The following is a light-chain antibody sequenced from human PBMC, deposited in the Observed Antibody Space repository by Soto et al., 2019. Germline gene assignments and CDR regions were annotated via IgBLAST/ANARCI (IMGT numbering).Light chain of an antibody. CDR1: SSDVGHSNH. CDR2: GVT. CDR3: NSYTSSTTYG. J-gene: IGLJ1*01. V-gene: IGLV2-14*03. Sequence: QSALTQPASVSGSPGQSITISCTGSSSDVGHSNHVSWYQQHPGKAPKLIIYGVTNRPSGISNRFSGSKSGSTASLTISGLQPEDEADYYCNSYTSSTTYGFGTGTKLTVL.